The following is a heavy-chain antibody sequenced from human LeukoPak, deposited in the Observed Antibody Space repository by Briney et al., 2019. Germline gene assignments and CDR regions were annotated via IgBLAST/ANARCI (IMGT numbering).Heavy chain of an antibody. J-gene: IGHJ3*02. V-gene: IGHV1-69*05. Sequence: SVKVSCKTSGGTFSSYAISWVRQAPGQGLEWMGGIIPIFGTANYAQKFQGRVTITTDESTSTAYMELSSLRSEDTAVYYCARDRIARQEAFDIWGQGTMVTVSS. CDR3: ARDRIARQEAFDI. D-gene: IGHD6-6*01. CDR2: IIPIFGTA. CDR1: GGTFSSYA.